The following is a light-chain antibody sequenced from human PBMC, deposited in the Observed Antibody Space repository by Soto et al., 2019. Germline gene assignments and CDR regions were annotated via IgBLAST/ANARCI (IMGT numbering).Light chain of an antibody. CDR3: QQYGSSPWT. V-gene: IGKV3-20*01. J-gene: IGKJ1*01. CDR1: VSVASNY. CDR2: GAS. Sequence: EIVLTQSPGTLSLSPGEGATLSCRASVSVASNYLAWYQQKPGQAPRLLFYGASIRATGIPDRFSGSGSGTDFTLTLTRLQPEDFAVYYCQQYGSSPWTSGQGTKVDIK.